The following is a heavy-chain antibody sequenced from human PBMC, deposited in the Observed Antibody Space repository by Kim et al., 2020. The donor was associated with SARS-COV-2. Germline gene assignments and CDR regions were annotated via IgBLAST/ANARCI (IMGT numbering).Heavy chain of an antibody. V-gene: IGHV3-15*01. CDR3: TTDRYYYELDAFDI. CDR2: IKSKTDGGTT. Sequence: GGSLRLSCAASGFTFSNAWMSWVRQAPGKGLEWVGRIKSKTDGGTTDYAAPVKGRFTISRDDSKNTLYLQMNSLKTEDTAVYYCTTDRYYYELDAFDIWGQGTMVTVSS. CDR1: GFTFSNAW. D-gene: IGHD3-22*01. J-gene: IGHJ3*02.